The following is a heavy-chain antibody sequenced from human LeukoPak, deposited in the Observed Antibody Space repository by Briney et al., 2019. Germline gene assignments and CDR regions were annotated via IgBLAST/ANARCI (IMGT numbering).Heavy chain of an antibody. V-gene: IGHV1-2*02. Sequence: ASVTVSCKASGYTFTGYYMHWVRQAPGQGLEWMGWINPNSGGTNYAQKFQGRVTMTRDTSISTAYMELSRLTSDDTAVYYCARVLGGWSEGGFDYWGQGTLVTVSS. CDR3: ARVLGGWSEGGFDY. J-gene: IGHJ4*02. CDR2: INPNSGGT. D-gene: IGHD6-19*01. CDR1: GYTFTGYY.